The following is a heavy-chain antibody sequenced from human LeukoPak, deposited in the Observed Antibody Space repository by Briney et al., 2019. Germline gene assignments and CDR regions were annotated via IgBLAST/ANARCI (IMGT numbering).Heavy chain of an antibody. Sequence: GGSLRLSCAASGFTFSTYAMSWVRQAPGKGLVWVSRINSDGSSTSYADSVKGRFTISRDNAKNTLYLQMNSLRAEDTAVYYCARAGDDYGDYNWYFDLWGRGTLVTVSS. V-gene: IGHV3-74*01. CDR2: INSDGSST. CDR1: GFTFSTYA. CDR3: ARAGDDYGDYNWYFDL. D-gene: IGHD4-17*01. J-gene: IGHJ2*01.